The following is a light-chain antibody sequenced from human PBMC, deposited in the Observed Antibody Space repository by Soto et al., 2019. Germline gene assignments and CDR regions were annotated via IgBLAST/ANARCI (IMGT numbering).Light chain of an antibody. CDR2: EVS. CDR1: SSDVGSYNL. CDR3: CSYAGSSTEV. V-gene: IGLV2-23*02. J-gene: IGLJ1*01. Sequence: QSVLTQPASVSGSPGQSITISCTGTSSDVGSYNLVSWYQQHPGKAPKLMIYEVSKRPSGVSNRFSGSKSGNTASLTISGLQAEVEADYYCCSYAGSSTEVFGTGTKVTVL.